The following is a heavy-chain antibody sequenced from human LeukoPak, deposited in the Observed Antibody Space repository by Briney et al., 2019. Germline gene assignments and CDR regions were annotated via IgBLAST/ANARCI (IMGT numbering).Heavy chain of an antibody. D-gene: IGHD6-19*01. CDR3: ARDRLIAVAGFDY. V-gene: IGHV4-39*07. Sequence: SETLSLTCTVSGGSISSSSYYWGWIRQPPGKGLEWIGSIYYSGSTYYNPSLKSRVTMSVDTSKNQFSLKLSSVTAADTAVYYCARDRLIAVAGFDYWGQGTLVTVSS. CDR2: IYYSGST. J-gene: IGHJ4*02. CDR1: GGSISSSSYY.